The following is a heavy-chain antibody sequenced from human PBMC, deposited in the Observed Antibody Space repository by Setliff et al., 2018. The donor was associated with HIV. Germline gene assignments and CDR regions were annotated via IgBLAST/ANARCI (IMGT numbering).Heavy chain of an antibody. D-gene: IGHD2-15*01. CDR1: GGTFSSYA. CDR2: IIPIFGSA. CDR3: ARGYCGGGICYSPNWLDP. J-gene: IGHJ5*02. Sequence: ASVKVSCKASGGTFSSYAISWVRQAPGQGLEWMGGIIPIFGSANYAQKFQGRVTITTDESTSTAYMELSSLKSDDTAVYYCARGYCGGGICYSPNWLDPWGQGTLVTVSS. V-gene: IGHV1-69*05.